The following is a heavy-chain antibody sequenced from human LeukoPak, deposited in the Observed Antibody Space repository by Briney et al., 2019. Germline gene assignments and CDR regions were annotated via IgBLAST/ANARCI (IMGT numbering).Heavy chain of an antibody. CDR1: GGSFSGYY. CDR2: INHSGST. J-gene: IGHJ4*02. D-gene: IGHD3-3*01. V-gene: IGHV4-34*01. CDR3: ARETYYDFWSGQKGFDY. Sequence: SETLSLTCAVYGGSFSGYYWSWIRQPPGKGLEWIGKINHSGSTNYNPSLKSRVTISVDTSKNQFSLKLSSVTAADTAVYYCARETYYDFWSGQKGFDYWGQGTLVTVSS.